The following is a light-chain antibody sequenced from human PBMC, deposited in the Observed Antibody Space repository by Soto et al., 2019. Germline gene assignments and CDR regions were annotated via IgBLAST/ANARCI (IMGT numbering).Light chain of an antibody. CDR2: LGS. Sequence: DTVMTQSPLSLPVTPGEPASISCRSSQSLLHSNGYNYLDWYLQKPGQSPQLLIYLGSNRASGVPDRFSGSGSGTDFTLKISRVEAEDVGVYYCMQALQTRLWTFGQGTKVEIK. CDR3: MQALQTRLWT. J-gene: IGKJ1*01. CDR1: QSLLHSNGYNY. V-gene: IGKV2-28*01.